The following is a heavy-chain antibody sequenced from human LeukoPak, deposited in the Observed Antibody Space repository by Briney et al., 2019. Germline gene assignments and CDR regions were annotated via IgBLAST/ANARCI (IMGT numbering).Heavy chain of an antibody. CDR2: IYYSGST. CDR3: ARADSSGWYQFDY. Sequence: SETLSLTCTVSGGSISSGGYYWSWIRQHPGKGLEWIGYIYYSGSTYYNPSLKSRVTISVDTSKNQFSLKLSSVTAADTAVYYCARADSSGWYQFDYWGQGTLVTVSS. V-gene: IGHV4-31*03. CDR1: GGSISSGGYY. D-gene: IGHD6-19*01. J-gene: IGHJ4*02.